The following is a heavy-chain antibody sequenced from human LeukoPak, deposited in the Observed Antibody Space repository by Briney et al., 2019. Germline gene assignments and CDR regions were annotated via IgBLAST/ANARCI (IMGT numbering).Heavy chain of an antibody. J-gene: IGHJ4*02. V-gene: IGHV4-39*01. CDR3: ARHTERYSSSPEY. D-gene: IGHD6-6*01. Sequence: PSETLSLTCTVSGGSISSSSYYWGWIRQPPGKGLEWIGSIYYSGSTYYNPSLKSRVTISVDTSKNQFSLKLSSVTAADTAVYYCARHTERYSSSPEYWGQGTLVTVSS. CDR2: IYYSGST. CDR1: GGSISSSSYY.